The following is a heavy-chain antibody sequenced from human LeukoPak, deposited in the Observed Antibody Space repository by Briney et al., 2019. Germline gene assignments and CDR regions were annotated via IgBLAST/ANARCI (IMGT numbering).Heavy chain of an antibody. CDR1: GFTFSSYE. CDR2: ISSSGSTK. V-gene: IGHV3-48*03. Sequence: GGSLRLSCAASGFTFSSYEMNWVRQAPGKGLEWVSYISSSGSTKYYADSVKGRLTISRDNAKNSLYLQMSSLRAEDTAVYYCARKDYGGYAYYYYGLDVWGKGTTVTVSS. CDR3: ARKDYGGYAYYYYGLDV. J-gene: IGHJ6*04. D-gene: IGHD5-12*01.